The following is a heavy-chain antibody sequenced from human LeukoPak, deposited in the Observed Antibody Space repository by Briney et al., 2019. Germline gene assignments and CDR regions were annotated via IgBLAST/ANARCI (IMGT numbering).Heavy chain of an antibody. CDR1: GLTVSSNY. Sequence: GSLRLSCAASGLTVSSNYMSWVRQAPGKGLEWVSLIYSGGSTYYADSVKGRFTISRDNSKNTLYLQMNSLRAEDTAVYYCAKVSGRYYYDSSGDTFDYWGQGTLVTVSS. D-gene: IGHD3-22*01. J-gene: IGHJ4*02. CDR2: IYSGGST. CDR3: AKVSGRYYYDSSGDTFDY. V-gene: IGHV3-66*01.